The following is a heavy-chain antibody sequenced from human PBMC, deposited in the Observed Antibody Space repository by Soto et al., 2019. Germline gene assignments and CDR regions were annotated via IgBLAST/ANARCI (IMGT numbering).Heavy chain of an antibody. CDR3: VRDPRDNWNYPYFDY. CDR2: ISGSGGTT. CDR1: GFTLINHA. Sequence: EVQLLESGGALVQPGGSLRLSCAASGFTLINHAMTWVRQPPGKRLEWVSTISGSGGTTYYADSVKGRFTVSRDNSKSTLYLLLDSLRAEDTAIYYRVRDPRDNWNYPYFDYWGQGTLVTVSS. J-gene: IGHJ4*02. D-gene: IGHD1-7*01. V-gene: IGHV3-23*01.